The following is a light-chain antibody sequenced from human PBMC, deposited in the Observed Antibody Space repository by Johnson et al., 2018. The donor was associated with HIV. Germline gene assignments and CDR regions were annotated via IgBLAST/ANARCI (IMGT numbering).Light chain of an antibody. V-gene: IGLV1-51*02. CDR3: GTWDNSLSAV. CDR2: ENN. Sequence: QAVLTQPPSVSAAPGQKVTISCSGSSSNIGNNYVSWYQQLPGTAPKLLIYENNKRTSGIPDRFSGSKSGTSATLGITGLQTGDEADYYCGTWDNSLSAVFGTGTKVTVL. CDR1: SSNIGNNY. J-gene: IGLJ1*01.